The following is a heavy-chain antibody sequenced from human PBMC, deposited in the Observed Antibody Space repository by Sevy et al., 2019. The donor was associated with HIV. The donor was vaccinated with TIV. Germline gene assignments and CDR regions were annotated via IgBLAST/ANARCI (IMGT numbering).Heavy chain of an antibody. Sequence: SETLSLTCTVSGGSISSYYWSWIRQPPGKGLEWIGYIYYSGSTNYNPSLKSRFTISVDTSKNQFSLKLSSVTAADTAVYYCARDGMGAVYCSGGSCFRHNWFDPWGQGTLVTVSS. CDR2: IYYSGST. CDR3: ARDGMGAVYCSGGSCFRHNWFDP. CDR1: GGSISSYY. V-gene: IGHV4-59*13. J-gene: IGHJ5*02. D-gene: IGHD2-15*01.